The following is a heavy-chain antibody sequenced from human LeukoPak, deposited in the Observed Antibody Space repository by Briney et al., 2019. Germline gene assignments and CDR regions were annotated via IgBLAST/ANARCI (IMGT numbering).Heavy chain of an antibody. J-gene: IGHJ4*02. CDR1: GGSFSGYY. V-gene: IGHV4-59*10. D-gene: IGHD2-15*01. CDR2: IYTSGST. Sequence: PSETLSLTCAVYGGSFSGYYWSWIRQPPGKGLEWIGRIYTSGSTNYNPSLKSRVTMSVDTSKNQFSLKLSSVTAADTAVYYCARGNILCSGGSCSTNIDYWGQGTLVTVSS. CDR3: ARGNILCSGGSCSTNIDY.